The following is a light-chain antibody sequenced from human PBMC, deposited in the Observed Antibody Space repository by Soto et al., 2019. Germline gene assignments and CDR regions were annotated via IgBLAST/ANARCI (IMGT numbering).Light chain of an antibody. V-gene: IGLV4-69*01. CDR1: SGHSNYV. CDR3: QTWDTGMRV. CDR2: LNSDGSH. J-gene: IGLJ2*01. Sequence: QLVLTQSPSASASLGASVKLTCTLSSGHSNYVIAWHQQQPEKGPRYLMKLNSDGSHSKGDGIPDRFSGSSSGAERYLTISSLQSEDEAYYYCQTWDTGMRVFGGGTKVTVL.